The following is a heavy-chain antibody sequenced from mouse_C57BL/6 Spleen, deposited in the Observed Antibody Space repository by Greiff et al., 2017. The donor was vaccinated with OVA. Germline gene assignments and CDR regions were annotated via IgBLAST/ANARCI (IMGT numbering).Heavy chain of an antibody. CDR1: GYTFTDYN. D-gene: IGHD2-1*01. Sequence: VQLKESGPELVKPGASVKMSCKASGYTFTDYNMHWVKQSHGKSLEWIGYINPNNGGTSYNQKFKGKATLTVNKSSSTAYMELRSLTSEDSAVYYCARSLLPSPYWYFDVWGTGTTVTVSS. CDR3: ARSLLPSPYWYFDV. V-gene: IGHV1-22*01. CDR2: INPNNGGT. J-gene: IGHJ1*03.